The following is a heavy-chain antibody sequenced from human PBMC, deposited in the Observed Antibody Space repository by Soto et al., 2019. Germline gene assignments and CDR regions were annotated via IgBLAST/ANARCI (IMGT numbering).Heavy chain of an antibody. CDR1: GGSISSGDYY. J-gene: IGHJ6*02. CDR3: ARDLVAAAGTSGMDV. V-gene: IGHV4-30-4*01. Sequence: QVQLQESGPGLVKPSQTLSLTCTVSGGSISSGDYYWSWIRQPPGKGLEWIGYIYYSGSTYYNPSLKSRVTISVDTSKNQFSLKLSSVTAADTAVYYCARDLVAAAGTSGMDVWGQGTTVTVSS. CDR2: IYYSGST. D-gene: IGHD6-13*01.